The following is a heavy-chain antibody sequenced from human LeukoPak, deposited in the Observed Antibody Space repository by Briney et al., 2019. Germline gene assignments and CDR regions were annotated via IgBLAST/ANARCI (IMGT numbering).Heavy chain of an antibody. CDR1: GFSFSTAW. Sequence: GGSLRLSCATSGFSFSTAWMNWVRQIPGKGLEWVGRIQTEADGGATDYAAPVKGRFTISRDDAENTLYLQMRGLKIEDAAVYYCTTSWGAVTTLSPSFGSWGQGTLVTVSS. J-gene: IGHJ4*02. CDR3: TTSWGAVTTLSPSFGS. V-gene: IGHV3-15*01. D-gene: IGHD3-3*01. CDR2: IQTEADGGAT.